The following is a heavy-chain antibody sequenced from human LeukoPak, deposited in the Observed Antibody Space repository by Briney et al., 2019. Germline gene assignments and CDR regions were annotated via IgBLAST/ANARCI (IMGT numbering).Heavy chain of an antibody. CDR3: ARGVEVRLRFLRGLPDGYYYYMDV. D-gene: IGHD3-3*01. J-gene: IGHJ6*03. CDR2: INPSGGST. Sequence: ASVKVSCKASGYTFTSYYMHWVRQAPGQGLEWMGIINPSGGSTSYAQKFQGRVTMTRDTSTSTVYMELSSLRSEDTAVYYCARGVEVRLRFLRGLPDGYYYYMDVWGKGTTVTVSS. V-gene: IGHV1-46*01. CDR1: GYTFTSYY.